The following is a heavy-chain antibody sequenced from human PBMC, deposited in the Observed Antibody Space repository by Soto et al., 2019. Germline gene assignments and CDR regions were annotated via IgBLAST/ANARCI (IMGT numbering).Heavy chain of an antibody. CDR3: ARDGYSYGYDY. D-gene: IGHD5-18*01. Sequence: ASVKVSCKASGYTFTSYYMHWVRQAPGQGLEWMGIINPSGGSTSYAQKFQGRVTMTRDTSTSTVYMELSSLRFEDMAVYYCARDGYSYGYDYWGQGTLVTVSS. CDR1: GYTFTSYY. CDR2: INPSGGST. V-gene: IGHV1-46*01. J-gene: IGHJ4*02.